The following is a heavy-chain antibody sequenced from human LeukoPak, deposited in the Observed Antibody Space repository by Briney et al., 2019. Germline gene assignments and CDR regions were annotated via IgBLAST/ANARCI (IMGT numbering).Heavy chain of an antibody. Sequence: SETLSPTCTVPGGPISNYYWSWIRQPAGKAPERIGRIYAGRNTDHNPSLKSRVTMSLDSSKNQLSLRLTSVTAADTAVYYCAREHKDYDGDGYYYGYWGQGTLVTVSS. J-gene: IGHJ4*02. CDR1: GGPISNYY. V-gene: IGHV4-4*07. CDR2: IYAGRNT. D-gene: IGHD2-21*02. CDR3: AREHKDYDGDGYYYGY.